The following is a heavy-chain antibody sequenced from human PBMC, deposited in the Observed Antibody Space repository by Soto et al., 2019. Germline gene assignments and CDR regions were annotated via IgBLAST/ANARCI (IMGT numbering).Heavy chain of an antibody. CDR3: ARSVRGIDSGDY. CDR2: IYSSGST. Sequence: QVQLQESGPGLVKPSETLSLTCTVSGGSISSHYWSWIRQPPGKGLEWIGYIYSSGSTYYSPSLKSRVTISLDTSKNQFSLKMTSVTAADKALYYCARSVRGIDSGDYWGQGTLVTVSS. CDR1: GGSISSHY. J-gene: IGHJ4*02. D-gene: IGHD5-12*01. V-gene: IGHV4-59*03.